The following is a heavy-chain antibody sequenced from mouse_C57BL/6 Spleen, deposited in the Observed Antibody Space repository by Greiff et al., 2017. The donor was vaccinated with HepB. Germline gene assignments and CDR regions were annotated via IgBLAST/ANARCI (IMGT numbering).Heavy chain of an antibody. CDR2: IDPANGNT. Sequence: EVQLQQSVAELVRPGASVKLSCTASGFNIKNTYMHWVKQRPEQGLEWIGRIDPANGNTKYAPKFKGKATITADKSSNTAYRQLSSLTSEDTAIYYCARFVGYYEKGAMDYWGQGTSVTVSS. J-gene: IGHJ4*01. V-gene: IGHV14-3*01. D-gene: IGHD2-3*01. CDR1: GFNIKNTY. CDR3: ARFVGYYEKGAMDY.